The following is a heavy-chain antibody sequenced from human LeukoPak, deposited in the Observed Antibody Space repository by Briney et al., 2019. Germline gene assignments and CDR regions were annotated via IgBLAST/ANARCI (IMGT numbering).Heavy chain of an antibody. V-gene: IGHV4-34*01. CDR3: ASSTGTTLSGYYYYGMDV. J-gene: IGHJ6*02. CDR1: GGSISSYY. CDR2: INHSGST. D-gene: IGHD1-1*01. Sequence: SETLSLTCTVSGGSISSYYWSWIRQPPGKGLEWIGEINHSGSTNYNPSLKSRVTISVDTSKNQFSLKLSSVTAADTAVYYCASSTGTTLSGYYYYGMDVWGQGTTVTVSS.